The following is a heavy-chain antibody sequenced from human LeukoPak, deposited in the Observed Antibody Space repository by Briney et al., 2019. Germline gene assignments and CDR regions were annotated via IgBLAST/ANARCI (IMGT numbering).Heavy chain of an antibody. V-gene: IGHV3-21*01. D-gene: IGHD3-9*01. CDR2: ISSSATYI. CDR1: AFTFSNYN. J-gene: IGHJ4*02. Sequence: PGGSLRLSCAASAFTFSNYNMIWVRQAPGKGLEWASSISSSATYIYYADSVKGRFTISRDDAKHSLFLQMNSLRAEDTAVYYCATADLTGYYGGDYWGQGTLVTVSS. CDR3: ATADLTGYYGGDY.